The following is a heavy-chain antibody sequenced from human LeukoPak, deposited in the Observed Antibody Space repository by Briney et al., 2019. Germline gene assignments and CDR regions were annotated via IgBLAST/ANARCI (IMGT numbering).Heavy chain of an antibody. CDR3: ARITMIVVANP. CDR1: GGSISSYY. Sequence: PSETLSLTCTVSGGSISSYYWSWIRQPPGKGLEWIGYIYYSGTTNYNPSLKSRVTISVDTSKNQFSLKLSSVTAADTAVYYCARITMIVVANPWGQGTLVTVSS. D-gene: IGHD3-22*01. J-gene: IGHJ5*02. V-gene: IGHV4-59*08. CDR2: IYYSGTT.